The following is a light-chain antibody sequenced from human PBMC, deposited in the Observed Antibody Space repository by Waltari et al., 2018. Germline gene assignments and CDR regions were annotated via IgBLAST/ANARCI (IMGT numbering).Light chain of an antibody. CDR2: EAT. CDR3: QRYNSYPIT. J-gene: IGKJ3*01. CDR1: QGINSW. Sequence: DIQMTQSPSSVSASVGDRVTITCRASQGINSWLAWYQQKPGKAPKLLIYEATSLESGVPSRFSASGSGTEFTLTISSLQPDDFATYYCQRYNSYPITFGPGTKVDI. V-gene: IGKV1-5*03.